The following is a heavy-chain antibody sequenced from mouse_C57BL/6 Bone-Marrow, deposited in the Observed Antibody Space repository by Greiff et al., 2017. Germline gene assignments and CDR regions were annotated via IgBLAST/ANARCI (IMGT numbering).Heavy chain of an antibody. J-gene: IGHJ3*01. V-gene: IGHV1-64*01. CDR1: GYTFTSYW. CDR3: ARSMMVKRFAY. Sequence: QVQLQQPGAELVKPGASVKLSCKASGYTFTSYWMHWVKQRPGQGLEWIGMIHPNSGSTNYNEKFKSKATLTVDKSSSTAYMQLSSLTSEDSAVYYCARSMMVKRFAYWGQGTLVTVSA. D-gene: IGHD2-3*01. CDR2: IHPNSGST.